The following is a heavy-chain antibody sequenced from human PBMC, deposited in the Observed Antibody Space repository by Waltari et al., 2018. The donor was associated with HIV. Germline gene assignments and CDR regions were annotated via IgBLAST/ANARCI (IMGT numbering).Heavy chain of an antibody. CDR1: GYTFTGYY. CDR2: VHPSSGGT. V-gene: IGHV1-2*02. Sequence: QVQLVQSGAEVKKPGASVKVSCKASGYTFTGYYMHWVRQAPGQGLEWMGWVHPSSGGTNYATKLQGRVTMTRDTSISTAYMELSRLRSDDTAVYYCARGGDGYNYYYYGMDVWGQGTTVTVSS. D-gene: IGHD5-12*01. J-gene: IGHJ6*02. CDR3: ARGGDGYNYYYYGMDV.